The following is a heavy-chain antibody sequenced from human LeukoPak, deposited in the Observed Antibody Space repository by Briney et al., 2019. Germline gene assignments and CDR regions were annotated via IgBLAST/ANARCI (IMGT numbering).Heavy chain of an antibody. Sequence: GASQSLSCAASGFTFNTYSMSWVRQAPRRGLEWVSHIGGSGATTYYADPVKGRFTISRDNSNSHLYLQMKSLRDEDTAVYFCVRLVEMPTRNYCDSWGQGILVTVSS. D-gene: IGHD5-24*01. CDR1: GFTFNTYS. V-gene: IGHV3-23*01. CDR3: VRLVEMPTRNYCDS. CDR2: IGGSGATT. J-gene: IGHJ4*02.